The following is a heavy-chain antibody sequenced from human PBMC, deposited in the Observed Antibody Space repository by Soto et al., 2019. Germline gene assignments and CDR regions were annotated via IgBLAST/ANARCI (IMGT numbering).Heavy chain of an antibody. Sequence: EVQLVESGGGLVKPGGSLRLSCAASGFTFSNAWMSWVRQAPGKGLEWVGRIKSKTDGGTTDYAAPVKGRFTISRDDSKNTLYLQMNSLKTEDTAVYYCITDNAKWFGELLFYWGQGTLVTVSS. CDR2: IKSKTDGGTT. J-gene: IGHJ4*02. CDR3: ITDNAKWFGELLFY. D-gene: IGHD3-10*01. V-gene: IGHV3-15*01. CDR1: GFTFSNAW.